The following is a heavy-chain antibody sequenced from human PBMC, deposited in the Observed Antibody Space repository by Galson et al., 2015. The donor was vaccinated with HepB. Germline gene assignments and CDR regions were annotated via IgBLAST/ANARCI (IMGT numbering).Heavy chain of an antibody. CDR3: TRVLAVAGYYFDY. CDR2: IRSKAYGGTT. CDR1: GFTFGDYA. J-gene: IGHJ4*02. Sequence: SLRLSCAASGFTFGDYAMSWVRQAPGKGLEWVGFIRSKAYGGTTEYAASVKGRFTISRDDSKSIAYLQMNSLKTEDTAVYYCTRVLAVAGYYFDYWGQGTLVTVSS. D-gene: IGHD6-19*01. V-gene: IGHV3-49*04.